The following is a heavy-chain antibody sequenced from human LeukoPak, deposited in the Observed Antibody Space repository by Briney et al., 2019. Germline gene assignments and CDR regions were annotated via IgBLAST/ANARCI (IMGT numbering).Heavy chain of an antibody. D-gene: IGHD5-24*01. CDR1: GGSFSGYY. J-gene: IGHJ4*02. CDR3: ARHGNGYNPFDY. V-gene: IGHV4-34*01. Sequence: PSETLSLTCAVYGGSFSGYYWSWIRQPPGKGLEWIGEINHSGSTNYNPSLKSRVTISVDTSKNQFSLKLSSVTAADTAVYYCARHGNGYNPFDYWGQGTLVTVSS. CDR2: INHSGST.